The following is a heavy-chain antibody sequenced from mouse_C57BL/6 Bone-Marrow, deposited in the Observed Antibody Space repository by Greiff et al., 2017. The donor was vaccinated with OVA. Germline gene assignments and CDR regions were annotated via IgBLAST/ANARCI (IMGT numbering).Heavy chain of an antibody. D-gene: IGHD1-1*01. J-gene: IGHJ3*01. Sequence: QVQLQQPGAELVKPGASVKLSCKASGYTFTSYWMHWVKQRPGQGLEWIGMIHPNSGSTNYNEKFKSKATLTVDKSSSTAYMQLSSLTSEDSAVYYCARADYYGSSYRFAYWGQGTLVTVSA. CDR3: ARADYYGSSYRFAY. V-gene: IGHV1-64*01. CDR2: IHPNSGST. CDR1: GYTFTSYW.